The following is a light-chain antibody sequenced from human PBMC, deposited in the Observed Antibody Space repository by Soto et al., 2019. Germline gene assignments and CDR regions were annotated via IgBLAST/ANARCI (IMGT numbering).Light chain of an antibody. CDR1: SGHSSYA. CDR2: LNSDGSH. V-gene: IGLV4-69*01. CDR3: QTWGTGIQV. Sequence: QLVLTQSPSASASLGTSVKLTCTLSSGHSSYAIAWHQQRPEKGPRYLMKLNSDGSHSKGDGIPDRFSGSSSGAERYLTISSLQSEDEADYDCQTWGTGIQVFGGGTKRTVL. J-gene: IGLJ2*01.